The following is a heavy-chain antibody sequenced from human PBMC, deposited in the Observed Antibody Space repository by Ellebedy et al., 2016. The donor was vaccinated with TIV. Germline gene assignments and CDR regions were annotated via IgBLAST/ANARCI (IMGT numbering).Heavy chain of an antibody. CDR1: GGSFSGYY. CDR2: INLSGST. D-gene: IGHD5-18*01. CDR3: ARGRKGGYSYGYYYYMDV. Sequence: SETLSLTXAVYGGSFSGYYWSWIRQPPGKGLEWIGEINLSGSTNYNPSLKSRVTISVDTSKNQFSLKLSSVTAADTAVYYCARGRKGGYSYGYYYYMDVWGKGTTVTVSS. V-gene: IGHV4-34*01. J-gene: IGHJ6*03.